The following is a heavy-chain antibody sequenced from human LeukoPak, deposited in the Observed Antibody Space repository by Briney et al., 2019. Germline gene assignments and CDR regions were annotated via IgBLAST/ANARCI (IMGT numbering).Heavy chain of an antibody. CDR2: IYSGGST. D-gene: IGHD5-12*01. V-gene: IGHV3-53*01. Sequence: GGSLKLSCAASGFTFSSNYMSWVRQAPGKGLAWVSVIYSGGSTYYADSVRGRFTISRDNSKNTLYLQMNSLRAEDTAVYYCASRPSGSDWGPFDYWGRGTLVRVSS. J-gene: IGHJ4*02. CDR1: GFTFSSNY. CDR3: ASRPSGSDWGPFDY.